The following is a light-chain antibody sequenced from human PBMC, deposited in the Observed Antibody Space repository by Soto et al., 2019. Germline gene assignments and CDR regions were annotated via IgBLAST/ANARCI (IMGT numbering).Light chain of an antibody. J-gene: IGLJ1*01. V-gene: IGLV1-47*02. CDR1: SSNIGPNY. CDR3: AAWDDSLSGYV. CDR2: SND. Sequence: QSVLTQPPSASETPGQRVTISCSGSSSNIGPNYVYWYQHLPGTAPKLRIYSNDQRPSGVPDRFSGSKSGTSASLAISGLRSEDEADYYCAAWDDSLSGYVFGTGTKVTVL.